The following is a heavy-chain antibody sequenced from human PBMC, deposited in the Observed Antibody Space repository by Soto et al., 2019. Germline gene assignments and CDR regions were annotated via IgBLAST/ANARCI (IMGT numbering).Heavy chain of an antibody. D-gene: IGHD4-4*01. CDR3: ERGRDSDYEGNWFDP. V-gene: IGHV4-34*01. CDR2: INHSGST. CDR1: GGSFSGYY. Sequence: SETLALTCAVYGGSFSGYYLSWSRQPPGKGLEWIVEINHSGSTNYNPSLKSRVTISVDTSKNQFSLKLSSVTAADTAVYYCERGRDSDYEGNWFDPWGQGTLVTVS. J-gene: IGHJ5*02.